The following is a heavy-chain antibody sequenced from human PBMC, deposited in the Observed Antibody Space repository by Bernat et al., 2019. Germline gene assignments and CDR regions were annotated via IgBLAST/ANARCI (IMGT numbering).Heavy chain of an antibody. CDR3: ARGGYRYGLDI. J-gene: IGHJ3*02. V-gene: IGHV3-30-3*01. D-gene: IGHD5-18*01. CDR1: GFTFSSYA. CDR2: ISYDGSNK. Sequence: QVQLVESGGGVVQPGRSLRLSCAATGFTFSSYAMHWVRQAPGKGLEWVAVISYDGSNKYYADSVKGRFTISRDNSKNTLYLQMNSLGAEDTAVYYCARGGYRYGLDIWGQGTMVTVSS.